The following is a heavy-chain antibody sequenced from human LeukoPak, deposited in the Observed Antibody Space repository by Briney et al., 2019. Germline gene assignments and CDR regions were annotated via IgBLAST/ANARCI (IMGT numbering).Heavy chain of an antibody. CDR1: GFTFSSYG. CDR2: ISGSGGST. CDR3: AKDRVGATLYFDC. D-gene: IGHD1-26*01. Sequence: GGSLRLSCAASGFTFSSYGMSWVRQAPGKGLEWVSAISGSGGSTYYADSVKGRFTISRDNSKNTLYLQMNSLRAEDTAVYYCAKDRVGATLYFDCWGQGTLVTVSS. J-gene: IGHJ4*02. V-gene: IGHV3-23*01.